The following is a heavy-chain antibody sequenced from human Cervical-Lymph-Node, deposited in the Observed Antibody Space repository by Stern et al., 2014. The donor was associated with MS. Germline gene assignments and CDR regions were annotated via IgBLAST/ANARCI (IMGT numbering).Heavy chain of an antibody. CDR2: IYYSGST. D-gene: IGHD5-24*01. CDR1: GGSISSYY. J-gene: IGHJ5*02. Sequence: VQLEESGPGLVKPSETLSLTCTVSGGSISSYYWSWIRQPPGKGLEWIGYIYYSGSTNYNPSLKSRVTISVDTSKNQFSLKLSSVTAADTAVYYCARVRDGSQRFDPWGQGTLVTVPS. V-gene: IGHV4-59*01. CDR3: ARVRDGSQRFDP.